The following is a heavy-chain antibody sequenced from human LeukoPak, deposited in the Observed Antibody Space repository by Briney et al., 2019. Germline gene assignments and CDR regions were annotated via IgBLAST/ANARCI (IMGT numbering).Heavy chain of an antibody. CDR1: GGSISSYY. CDR3: ARDVGYYGSGSSPHYYYYGMDV. CDR2: IYYSGST. V-gene: IGHV4-59*01. D-gene: IGHD3-10*01. Sequence: SETLSLTCTVSGGSISSYYWSWIRQPPGKGLEWIGYIYYSGSTNYNPSLKSRVTISVDTSKNQFSLKLSSVTAVDTAVYYCARDVGYYGSGSSPHYYYYGMDVWGQGTTVTVSS. J-gene: IGHJ6*02.